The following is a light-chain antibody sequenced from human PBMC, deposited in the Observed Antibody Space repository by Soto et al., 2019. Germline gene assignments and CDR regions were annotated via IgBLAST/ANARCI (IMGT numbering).Light chain of an antibody. CDR2: GAS. Sequence: ETVMTQSPATLSVSPGERATLSCRASQSVSTNLAWYQQKPGQAPRLLIYGASTRATGIPARFSGSGSGTEFSLTISSRQSEDFAVYYCQQYNNWPPWTFGHGTKVEVK. CDR1: QSVSTN. CDR3: QQYNNWPPWT. V-gene: IGKV3-15*01. J-gene: IGKJ1*01.